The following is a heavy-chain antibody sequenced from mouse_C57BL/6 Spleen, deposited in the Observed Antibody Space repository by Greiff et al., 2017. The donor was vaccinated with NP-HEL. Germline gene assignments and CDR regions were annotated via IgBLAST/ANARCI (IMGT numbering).Heavy chain of an antibody. CDR2: INPSSGYT. CDR3: ARGGELGEFAY. V-gene: IGHV1-4*01. CDR1: GYTFTSYT. J-gene: IGHJ3*01. D-gene: IGHD3-3*01. Sequence: QVQLQQSGAELARPGASVKMSCKASGYTFTSYTMHWVKQRPGQGLEWIGYINPSSGYTKYNQKFKDKATLTADKSSSTAYMQLSSLTSEDSAVYCCARGGELGEFAYWGQGTLVTVSA.